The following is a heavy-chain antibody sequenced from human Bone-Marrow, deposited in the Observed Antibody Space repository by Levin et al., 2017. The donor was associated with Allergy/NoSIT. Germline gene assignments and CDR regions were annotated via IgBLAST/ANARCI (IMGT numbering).Heavy chain of an antibody. J-gene: IGHJ6*02. D-gene: IGHD5-12*01. CDR3: VARSNGLDV. Sequence: PGGSLRLSCAASEFIVGSNYMSWVRQAPGKGLDWVSVIHSRGGAYYADSVKGRFTISRDTSKNTLYLQMSGLRVEDTAVYFCVARSNGLDVWGQGTTVTVSS. CDR2: IHSRGGA. CDR1: EFIVGSNY. V-gene: IGHV3-66*01.